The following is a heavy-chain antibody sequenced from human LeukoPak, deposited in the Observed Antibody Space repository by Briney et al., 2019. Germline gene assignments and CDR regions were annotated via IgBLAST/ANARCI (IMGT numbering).Heavy chain of an antibody. Sequence: PSETLSLTCAVSGYSISSGYFWGWIRQPPGKGLEWIGSIYHSGSTYYNPSLKSRVTISVDTSKNQVSLKLSSVTAADTAVYYCARSIRFGELFYWGQGTLVTVSS. CDR1: GYSISSGYF. CDR3: ARSIRFGELFY. CDR2: IYHSGST. J-gene: IGHJ4*02. V-gene: IGHV4-38-2*01. D-gene: IGHD3-10*01.